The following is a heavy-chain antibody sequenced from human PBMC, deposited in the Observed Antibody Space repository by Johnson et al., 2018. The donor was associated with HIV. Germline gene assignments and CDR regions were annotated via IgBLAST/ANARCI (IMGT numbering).Heavy chain of an antibody. CDR2: IKQDGSEK. J-gene: IGHJ3*02. Sequence: EQLVESGGGVVRPGGSLRLSCAASGFTFSSYWMSWVRQAPGKGLEWVANIKQDGSEKYYVDSVKGRFTISRDNAKNSLYLQMNSLRAEDTAVYYCARGGSSRNPAFDIWGQGTMVTVSS. D-gene: IGHD1-26*01. V-gene: IGHV3-7*01. CDR1: GFTFSSYW. CDR3: ARGGSSRNPAFDI.